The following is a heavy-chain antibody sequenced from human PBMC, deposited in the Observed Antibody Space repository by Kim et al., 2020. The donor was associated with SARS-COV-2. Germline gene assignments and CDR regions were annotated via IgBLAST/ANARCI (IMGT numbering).Heavy chain of an antibody. D-gene: IGHD3-10*01. Sequence: GSLRLSCAASGFTFSSYSMNWVRQAPGKGLEWVSSISSSSSYIYYADSVKGRFTISRDNAKNSLYLQMNSLRAEDTAVYYCARVITMVRGARAFDYWGQGTLVTVSS. CDR3: ARVITMVRGARAFDY. CDR1: GFTFSSYS. V-gene: IGHV3-21*04. J-gene: IGHJ4*02. CDR2: ISSSSSYI.